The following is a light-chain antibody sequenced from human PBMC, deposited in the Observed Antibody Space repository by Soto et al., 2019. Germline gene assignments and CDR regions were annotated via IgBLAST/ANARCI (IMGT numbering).Light chain of an antibody. CDR3: SSYAGSNSVGV. CDR2: EVS. Sequence: QSALTQPPSASGFPGQSVAISCTGTSSDVGGYNYVSWYQQHPGKAPKLMIYEVSKRPSGVPDRFSGSKSGNTASLTVSGLQTEDEADYYCSSYAGSNSVGVLGGGTQLTVL. CDR1: SSDVGGYNY. V-gene: IGLV2-8*01. J-gene: IGLJ2*01.